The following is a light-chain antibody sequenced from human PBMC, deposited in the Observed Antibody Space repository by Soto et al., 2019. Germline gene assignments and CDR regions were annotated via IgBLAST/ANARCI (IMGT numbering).Light chain of an antibody. Sequence: EIVLTQSPGTLSLSPGERATLSCRSSQSFNSIYLAWYQQKPGQAPRLLIYDASNRATGIPARFSGSGSGTDFTLTISSLEPEDFAVYYCQQRSNWPITFGQRTRLEIK. CDR1: QSFNSIY. V-gene: IGKV3D-20*02. J-gene: IGKJ5*01. CDR3: QQRSNWPIT. CDR2: DAS.